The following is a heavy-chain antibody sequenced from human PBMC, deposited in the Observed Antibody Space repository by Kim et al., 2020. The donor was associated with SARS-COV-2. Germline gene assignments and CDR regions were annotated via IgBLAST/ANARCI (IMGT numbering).Heavy chain of an antibody. Sequence: SVKVSCKASGGTFSSYAISWVRQAPGQGLEWMGRIIPILGIANYAQKFQGRVTITADKSTSTAYMELSSLRSEDTAVYYCARGDVRAFLFDYWGQGTLVTVSS. CDR2: IIPILGIA. J-gene: IGHJ4*02. CDR3: ARGDVRAFLFDY. V-gene: IGHV1-69*04. CDR1: GGTFSSYA.